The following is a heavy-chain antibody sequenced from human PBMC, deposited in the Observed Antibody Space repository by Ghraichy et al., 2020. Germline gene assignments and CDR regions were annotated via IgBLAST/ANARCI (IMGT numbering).Heavy chain of an antibody. CDR1: GLGVSSNY. Sequence: GGSLRLSCAASGLGVSSNYMSWVRQAPGKGLEWVAILYSDGTPFYAASVRGRFTISRDESRNTMYRQMNTLRAEDTAVYYCAIDRRYCGNNCYLYYYYGMDVWGRGTTVTVSS. CDR2: LYSDGTP. J-gene: IGHJ6*02. CDR3: AIDRRYCGNNCYLYYYYGMDV. D-gene: IGHD2-21*01. V-gene: IGHV3-53*01.